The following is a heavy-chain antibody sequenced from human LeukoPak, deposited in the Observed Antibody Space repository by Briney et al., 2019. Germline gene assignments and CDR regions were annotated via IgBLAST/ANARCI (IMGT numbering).Heavy chain of an antibody. CDR3: ARRVLLWFGESSYYYYGMDV. D-gene: IGHD3-10*01. CDR1: GYTFTGYY. Sequence: GASVKVSCKASGYTFTGYYMHWVRQAPGQGLEWMGGINPNSGATNYAQKLQGRVTMTTDTSTSTAYMELRSLRSDDTAVYYCARRVLLWFGESSYYYYGMDVWGQGTTVTVSS. CDR2: INPNSGAT. J-gene: IGHJ6*02. V-gene: IGHV1-2*02.